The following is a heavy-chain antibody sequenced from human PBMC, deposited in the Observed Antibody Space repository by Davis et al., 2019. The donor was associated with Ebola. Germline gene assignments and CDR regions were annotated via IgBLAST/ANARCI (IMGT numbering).Heavy chain of an antibody. D-gene: IGHD2/OR15-2a*01. J-gene: IGHJ4*02. CDR3: ATAKDYFAFFDS. CDR1: GGATSSHY. CDR2: IYYNVTT. Sequence: PSETLSLTCNVSGGATSSHYWSWLRQSPGKGLEWIGYIYYNVTTNYNPSLRSRVTISKYVSENQFSLKVNSVTAADTAVYYCATAKDYFAFFDSWGQGVLVTVSS. V-gene: IGHV4-59*08.